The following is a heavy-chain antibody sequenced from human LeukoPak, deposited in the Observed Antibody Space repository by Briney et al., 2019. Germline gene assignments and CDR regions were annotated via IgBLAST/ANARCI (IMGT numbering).Heavy chain of an antibody. Sequence: GGSLRLSCAASGFTVSSNYMSWVRQAPGKGLEWVSVIYSGGSTYYADSVKGRFTISRDNAKKSLSLQMNSLGTEDTAFYYCAKSRDDGTGYYYDYWGQGVLVTVAS. CDR2: IYSGGST. D-gene: IGHD3-9*01. V-gene: IGHV3-53*05. CDR3: AKSRDDGTGYYYDY. J-gene: IGHJ4*02. CDR1: GFTVSSNY.